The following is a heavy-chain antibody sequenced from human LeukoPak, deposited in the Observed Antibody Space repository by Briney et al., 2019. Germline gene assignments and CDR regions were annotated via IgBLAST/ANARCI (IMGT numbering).Heavy chain of an antibody. CDR2: ISYDGSNK. J-gene: IGHJ4*02. CDR3: ARLTPDYGDYSPFDH. Sequence: GRSLRLSCAASGFTFSSYAMHWVRQAPGKGLEWVAVISYDGSNKYYADPVKGRFTISRDNSKNTLYLQMNSLRAEDTAVYYCARLTPDYGDYSPFDHWGQGTLVTVSS. V-gene: IGHV3-30-3*01. D-gene: IGHD4-17*01. CDR1: GFTFSSYA.